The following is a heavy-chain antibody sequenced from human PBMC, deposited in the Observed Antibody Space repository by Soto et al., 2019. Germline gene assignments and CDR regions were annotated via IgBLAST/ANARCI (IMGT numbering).Heavy chain of an antibody. V-gene: IGHV3-11*01. D-gene: IGHD3-9*01. CDR1: GFTFSDYY. Sequence: QVQLVESGGGLVKPGGSLRLSCAASGFTFSDYYMSWIRQAPGKGLEWVSYISSSGSTIYYADSMKGRFTISRDNAKNSLYLQMNSLRAEDTAVYYCARDEGYYDILTGYYNRGWFDPWGQGTLVTVSS. CDR2: ISSSGSTI. J-gene: IGHJ5*02. CDR3: ARDEGYYDILTGYYNRGWFDP.